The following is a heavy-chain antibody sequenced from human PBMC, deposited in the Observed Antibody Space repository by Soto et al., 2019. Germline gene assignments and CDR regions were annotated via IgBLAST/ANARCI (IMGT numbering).Heavy chain of an antibody. CDR1: GYTFTSYA. V-gene: IGHV1-3*01. CDR2: INAGNGNT. D-gene: IGHD6-19*01. J-gene: IGHJ4*02. CDR3: ARGIAVAGTFFDY. Sequence: GASVKVACKASGYTFTSYAMHWVRQAPGQRLEWMGWINAGNGNTKYSQKFQGRVTITRDTSASTAYMELSSLRSEDTAVYYCARGIAVAGTFFDYWGQGTLVTVSS.